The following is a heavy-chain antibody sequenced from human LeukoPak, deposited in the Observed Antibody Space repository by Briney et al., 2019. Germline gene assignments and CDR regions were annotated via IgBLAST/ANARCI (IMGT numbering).Heavy chain of an antibody. Sequence: SETLSQTCTVSGVSIISSNYYWGWFRQPPGKSLEWIASVFYTGNTRHNPSLKSRVTISVDTSKNEFSLNLSSVTAEDTAVYYCARRLGSSADGILMNYFVHWGQKPLVRVSS. J-gene: IGHJ4*02. V-gene: IGHV4-39*01. CDR2: VFYTGNT. D-gene: IGHD6-13*01. CDR1: GVSIISSNYY. CDR3: ARRLGSSADGILMNYFVH.